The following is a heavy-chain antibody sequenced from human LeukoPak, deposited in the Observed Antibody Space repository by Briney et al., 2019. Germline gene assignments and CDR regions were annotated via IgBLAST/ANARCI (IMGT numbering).Heavy chain of an antibody. D-gene: IGHD5-18*01. Sequence: PSQTLSLTCTVAGVSLSSGDYYWSWIRQSPGKGLEWMGYIYYIGSTHYSPSLKSRLTISLDTSKNQFSLKLRSVTAADTATYYCASQRGYSYGWSYYFDNWGQGTLVTVSS. CDR2: IYYIGST. J-gene: IGHJ4*02. CDR3: ASQRGYSYGWSYYFDN. CDR1: GVSLSSGDYY. V-gene: IGHV4-30-4*01.